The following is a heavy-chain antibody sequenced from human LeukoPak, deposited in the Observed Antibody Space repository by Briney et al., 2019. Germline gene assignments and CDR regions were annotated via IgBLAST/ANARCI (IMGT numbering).Heavy chain of an antibody. Sequence: TGGSLRLSCAASGFTFDDYAMHWVRQAPGKDLEWVSGISWNSGSIGYADSVKGRFTISRDNAKNSLYLQMNSLRAEDTALYYCAKAELLDYFDYWGQGTLVTVSS. D-gene: IGHD1-26*01. CDR1: GFTFDDYA. V-gene: IGHV3-9*01. CDR3: AKAELLDYFDY. CDR2: ISWNSGSI. J-gene: IGHJ4*02.